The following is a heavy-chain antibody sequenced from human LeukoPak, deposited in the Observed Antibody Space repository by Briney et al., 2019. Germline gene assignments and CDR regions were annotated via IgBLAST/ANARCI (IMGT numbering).Heavy chain of an antibody. V-gene: IGHV1-46*01. CDR2: INPSGGST. CDR1: GYTFTSYY. CDR3: AREGEMATQGFDI. J-gene: IGHJ3*02. Sequence: GATVKVSCKASGYTFTSYYMHWVRQAPGQGLEWMGIINPSGGSTSYAQKFQGRVTMTRDTSTSTVYMELSSLRSEDTAVYYCAREGEMATQGFDIWGQGTMVTVSS. D-gene: IGHD5-24*01.